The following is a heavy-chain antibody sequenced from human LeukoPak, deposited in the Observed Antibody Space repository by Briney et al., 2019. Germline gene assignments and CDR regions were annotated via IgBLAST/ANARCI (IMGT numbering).Heavy chain of an antibody. J-gene: IGHJ5*02. CDR3: ARDVGDIARPKPNWFDP. V-gene: IGHV3-23*01. CDR1: GFIFSNCA. CDR2: IRGSGSTT. Sequence: GGSLRLSXVASGFIFSNCAMSWVRQVPGKGLEWVSAIRGSGSTTYYADSVRGRFTISRDNSKNTLYLQMNSLRVEDTAVYYCARDVGDIARPKPNWFDPWGQGTLVTVSS. D-gene: IGHD2-21*01.